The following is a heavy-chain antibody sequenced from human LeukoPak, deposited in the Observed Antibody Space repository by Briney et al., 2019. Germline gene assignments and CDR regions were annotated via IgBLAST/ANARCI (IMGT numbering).Heavy chain of an antibody. J-gene: IGHJ4*02. Sequence: GGSLRLSCTASGFTFSSYWMSWVRQAPGKGLEWVANIKQDGGEEYYVDSVKGRFTISRDNAKNSLYLQMNSLRAEDTAVYYCARLAAAGPKRLDYWGQGTLVTVSS. CDR1: GFTFSSYW. D-gene: IGHD6-13*01. CDR3: ARLAAAGPKRLDY. V-gene: IGHV3-7*01. CDR2: IKQDGGEE.